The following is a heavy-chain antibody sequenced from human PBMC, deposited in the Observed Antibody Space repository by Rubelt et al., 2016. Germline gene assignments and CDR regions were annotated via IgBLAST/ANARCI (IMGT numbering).Heavy chain of an antibody. Sequence: VQLVESGGGLVQPGGSLRLSCAASGFTFSSYAMHWVRQAPGKGLEWVAVISYDGSNKYYADSVKGRFTISRDDSKTTLYVVLSRLSAEDSAVYYCARGHSIYDYHYGMDVWGQGTLVTVSS. CDR2: ISYDGSNK. CDR3: ARGHSIYDYHYGMDV. V-gene: IGHV3-30*04. J-gene: IGHJ6*02. CDR1: GFTFSSYA.